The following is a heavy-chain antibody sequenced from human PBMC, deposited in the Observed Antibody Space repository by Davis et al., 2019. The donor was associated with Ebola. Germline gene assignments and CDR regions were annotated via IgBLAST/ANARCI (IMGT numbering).Heavy chain of an antibody. CDR2: IRQDGSQK. V-gene: IGHV3-7*03. CDR1: GFSFSYYA. D-gene: IGHD4-11*01. CDR3: ARDPPRNTAAGDSRSNFFDF. Sequence: PGGSLRLSCAASGFSFSYYAMTWVRQAPGKGLEWVGNIRQDGSQKHYVDSVKGRFTISRDNAKNSVYLQMNSLRAEDTALYYCARDPPRNTAAGDSRSNFFDFWGQGTLVTVSS. J-gene: IGHJ4*02.